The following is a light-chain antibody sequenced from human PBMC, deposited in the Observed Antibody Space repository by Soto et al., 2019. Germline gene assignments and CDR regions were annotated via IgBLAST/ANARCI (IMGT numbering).Light chain of an antibody. CDR2: GAS. J-gene: IGKJ2*01. Sequence: EIVLTQSPGTLSLSPGERATLSCRASQSVTSYYLAWYQQKPGQAPRLLIYGASRRATDIPDRFSGSGSGTDFTLTISRLEPEDFAVYYCQLYDNSSYTFGHGTKLEIK. CDR1: QSVTSYY. V-gene: IGKV3-20*01. CDR3: QLYDNSSYT.